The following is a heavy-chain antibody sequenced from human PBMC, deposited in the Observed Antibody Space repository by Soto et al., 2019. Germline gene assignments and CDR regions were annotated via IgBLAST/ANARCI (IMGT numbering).Heavy chain of an antibody. CDR2: IYSGGST. V-gene: IGHV3-53*01. D-gene: IGHD3-22*01. CDR3: ARAGMIVVGVDAFDI. CDR1: GFTVSSNY. J-gene: IGHJ3*02. Sequence: GSLRLSCAASGFTVSSNYMSWVRQAPGKGLEWVSVIYSGGSTYYADSVKGRFTISRDNSKNTLYLQMNSLRAEDTAVYYCARAGMIVVGVDAFDIWGQGTMVTVSS.